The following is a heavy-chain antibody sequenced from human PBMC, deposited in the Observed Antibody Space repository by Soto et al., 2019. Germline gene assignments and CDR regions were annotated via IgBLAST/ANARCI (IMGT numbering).Heavy chain of an antibody. Sequence: QVPLVQSGAEVKKPGASVKVSCKASGYTFSNYGISWVRQAPGQGLEWLGWISAYSGDTNFAQRFQGRVTMTTDTSTSTAYMELTSLTSDDTALYYCARDVVAITTGGPDYWGQGTLVTVSS. CDR2: ISAYSGDT. D-gene: IGHD3-22*01. J-gene: IGHJ4*02. CDR3: ARDVVAITTGGPDY. CDR1: GYTFSNYG. V-gene: IGHV1-18*01.